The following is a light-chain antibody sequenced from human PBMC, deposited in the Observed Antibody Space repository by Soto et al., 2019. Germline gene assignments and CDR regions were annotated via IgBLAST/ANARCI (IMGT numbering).Light chain of an antibody. CDR1: QIISNW. Sequence: DIQMTQSPSTLSASVGDRVTITCRASQIISNWLAWYQQKPGKAPKVLIYKASSLETGVPSRFSGSGSGTEFTLTISSLQPDDFATYYCQQSNSYPFTFGPGTKVNI. V-gene: IGKV1-5*03. CDR3: QQSNSYPFT. J-gene: IGKJ3*01. CDR2: KAS.